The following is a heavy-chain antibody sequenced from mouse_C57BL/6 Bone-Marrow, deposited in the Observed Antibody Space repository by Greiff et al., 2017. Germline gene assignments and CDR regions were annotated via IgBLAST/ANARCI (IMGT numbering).Heavy chain of an antibody. CDR3: ARDRYYGSSYWYFDV. Sequence: EVQLQQSGPGLVKPSQSLSLTCSVTGYSITRGYYWNWIRPFPGNTLEWMGYISYDGSNNYNPSLKNRISITLDTSKNQFFLKLKSVTTDDTATYYCARDRYYGSSYWYFDVGGTGTTGTVSS. CDR2: ISYDGSN. J-gene: IGHJ1*03. CDR1: GYSITRGYY. D-gene: IGHD1-1*01. V-gene: IGHV3-6*01.